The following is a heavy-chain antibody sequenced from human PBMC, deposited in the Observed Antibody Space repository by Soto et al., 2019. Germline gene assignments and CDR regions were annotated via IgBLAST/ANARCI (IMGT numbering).Heavy chain of an antibody. J-gene: IGHJ3*02. Sequence: ASVKVSCKASGYTFTGYYMHWVRQAPGQGLEWMGWINPNSGGTNYAQKFQGSVTMTRDTSISTAYMELSRLRSDDTAVYYCARAALYYYDSSGPTNDAFDIWGQGTMVTVSS. CDR2: INPNSGGT. CDR3: ARAALYYYDSSGPTNDAFDI. CDR1: GYTFTGYY. D-gene: IGHD3-22*01. V-gene: IGHV1-2*02.